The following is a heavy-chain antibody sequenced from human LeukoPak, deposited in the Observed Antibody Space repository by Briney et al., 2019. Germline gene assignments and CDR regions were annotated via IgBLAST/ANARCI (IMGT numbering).Heavy chain of an antibody. CDR3: ARDPYYDFWSGPNREDY. CDR2: ISSSSSTI. CDR1: GFTFSSYS. D-gene: IGHD3-3*01. Sequence: PGGSLRLSCAASGFTFSSYSMNWVRQAPGKGLEWVSYISSSSSTIYYADSVKGRFTISRDNAKNSLYLQMNSLRAEDTAVYYCARDPYYDFWSGPNREDYWGQGTLVTVSS. J-gene: IGHJ4*02. V-gene: IGHV3-48*01.